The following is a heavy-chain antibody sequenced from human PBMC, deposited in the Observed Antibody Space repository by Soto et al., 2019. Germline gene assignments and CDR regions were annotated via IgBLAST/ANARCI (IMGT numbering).Heavy chain of an antibody. CDR1: GGSFSGYY. J-gene: IGHJ6*03. V-gene: IGHV4-34*01. CDR3: ARDTGGTFGGVIVIPTPGYYMDV. Sequence: SETLSLTCAVYGGSFSGYYWNWIRQPPGKGLEWIGEISQSGSTNYNPSLKGRVTISVDTSKNQFSLKLSSVTAADAAVYYCARDTGGTFGGVIVIPTPGYYMDVWGKGTTVTVSS. CDR2: ISQSGST. D-gene: IGHD3-16*02.